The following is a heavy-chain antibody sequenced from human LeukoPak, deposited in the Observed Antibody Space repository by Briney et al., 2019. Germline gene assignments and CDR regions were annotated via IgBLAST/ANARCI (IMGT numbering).Heavy chain of an antibody. CDR3: AKDVGYCSSSTCYKPFDY. V-gene: IGHV3-23*01. J-gene: IGHJ4*02. Sequence: PGGSLRLSCAASGFTFSNYAMSWVRQAPGEGLEWVSAFIGSGGNTYYADSVKGRFTISRDNSKNTLYLQMNSLRAEDTAVYYCAKDVGYCSSSTCYKPFDYWGQGTLVTVSS. CDR1: GFTFSNYA. D-gene: IGHD2-2*02. CDR2: FIGSGGNT.